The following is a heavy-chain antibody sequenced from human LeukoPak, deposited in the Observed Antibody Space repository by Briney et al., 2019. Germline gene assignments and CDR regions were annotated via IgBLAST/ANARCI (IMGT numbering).Heavy chain of an antibody. CDR2: INHSGST. V-gene: IGHV4-34*01. D-gene: IGHD1-26*01. CDR1: GGSFSGYY. CDR3: ARVPGSGSYDY. J-gene: IGHJ4*02. Sequence: ASETLSLTCAVYGGSFSGYYWSWIRRPLGKGLEWIGEINHSGSTNYNPSLKSRVTISVDTSKNQFSLKLSSVTAADTAVYYCARVPGSGSYDYWGQGTLVTVSS.